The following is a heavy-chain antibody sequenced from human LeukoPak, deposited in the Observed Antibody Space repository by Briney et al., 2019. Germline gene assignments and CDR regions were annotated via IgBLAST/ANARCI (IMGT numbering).Heavy chain of an antibody. J-gene: IGHJ4*02. CDR3: ARVAVVRCFDY. V-gene: IGHV1-2*02. CDR2: INPNSGGT. D-gene: IGHD3-22*01. Sequence: ASVKVSCKASGFTFINYYMHWVRQAPGQGLEWMGWINPNSGGTNYAQKFQGRVTMTRDTSISTAYMELSWLTSDDTAVYYCARVAVVRCFDYWGQGTLVTVSS. CDR1: GFTFINYY.